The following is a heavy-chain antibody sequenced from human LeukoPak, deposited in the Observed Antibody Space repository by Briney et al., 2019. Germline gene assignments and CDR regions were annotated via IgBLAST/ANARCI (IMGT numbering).Heavy chain of an antibody. V-gene: IGHV3-7*03. CDR3: ARDRLAHNA. CDR1: GFTFRSYW. J-gene: IGHJ5*02. D-gene: IGHD2-8*01. CDR2: IDQDGSEK. Sequence: GGSLRLSCAASGFTFRSYWMNWVRKAPGKGLEWVANIDQDGSEKSYVDSVKGRFTISRDNAKNSLYLQMNSLRAEDTAVYYCARDRLAHNAWGQGTLVTVSS.